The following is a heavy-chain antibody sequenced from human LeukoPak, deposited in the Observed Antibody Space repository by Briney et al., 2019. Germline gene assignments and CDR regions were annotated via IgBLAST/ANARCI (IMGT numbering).Heavy chain of an antibody. Sequence: GRSLRLSCAASGFTFSNFAISWVRQAPGKGLEWVSAISKSGDNSYYADSVKGRFTISRDNSKNTIYLQMNSLRVGDTAVYYCAKLSGWTGWFFDYWGQGTVVTVSS. D-gene: IGHD6-19*01. CDR2: ISKSGDNS. CDR1: GFTFSNFA. V-gene: IGHV3-23*01. CDR3: AKLSGWTGWFFDY. J-gene: IGHJ4*02.